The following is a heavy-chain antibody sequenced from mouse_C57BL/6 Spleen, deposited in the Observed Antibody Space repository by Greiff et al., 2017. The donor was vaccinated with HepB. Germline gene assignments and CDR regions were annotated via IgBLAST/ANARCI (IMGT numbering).Heavy chain of an antibody. J-gene: IGHJ1*03. Sequence: EVQLVESGGGLVKPGGSLKLSCAASGFTFSDYGMHWVRQAPEKGLEWVAYISSGSSTIYYADTVKGRFTISRDNAKNTLFLQMTSLRSEDTAMFYCAREGDSGWYVDVWGTGTTVTVSS. CDR2: ISSGSSTI. CDR1: GFTFSDYG. V-gene: IGHV5-17*01. CDR3: AREGDSGWYVDV.